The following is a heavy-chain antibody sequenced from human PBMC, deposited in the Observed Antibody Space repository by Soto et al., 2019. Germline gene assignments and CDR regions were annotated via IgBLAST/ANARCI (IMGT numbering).Heavy chain of an antibody. J-gene: IGHJ5*02. CDR3: ARDMGPDYGDCRWFDT. V-gene: IGHV4-31*03. CDR1: GGSISSGGYY. CDR2: IYYSGST. D-gene: IGHD4-17*01. Sequence: SETLSLTCTVSGGSISSGGYYWSWIRQHPGKGLEWIGYIYYSGSTYYNPSLKSRVTISVDTSKNQFSLKLSSVTAADTAVYYCARDMGPDYGDCRWFDTWGQETVVTVSS.